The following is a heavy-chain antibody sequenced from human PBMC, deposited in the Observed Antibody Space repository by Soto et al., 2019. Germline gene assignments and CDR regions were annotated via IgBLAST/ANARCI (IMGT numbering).Heavy chain of an antibody. V-gene: IGHV4-34*01. CDR2: ISHSGST. D-gene: IGHD2-2*01. CDR3: ARGNCSSTSCYARGEQFDY. Sequence: SETLSLTCAVYGGSFSGYYWSWIRQPPGKGLEWIGEISHSGSTNYNPSLKSRVTISVDTSKNQFSLKLSSVTAADTAVYYCARGNCSSTSCYARGEQFDYWGQGTLVTVSS. J-gene: IGHJ4*02. CDR1: GGSFSGYY.